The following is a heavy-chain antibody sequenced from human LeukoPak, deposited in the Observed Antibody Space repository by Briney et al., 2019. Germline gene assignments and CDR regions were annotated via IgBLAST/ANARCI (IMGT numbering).Heavy chain of an antibody. Sequence: GSLRLSCAASGFTFSSYDMHWVRQATGKGLEWVSAIGTAGDPYYPGSVKGRFTISRENAKNSLYLQMNSLRAGDTAVYYCARGSSGWYEDAFDIWGQGTMVTVSS. CDR1: GFTFSSYD. J-gene: IGHJ3*02. V-gene: IGHV3-13*05. CDR3: ARGSSGWYEDAFDI. CDR2: IGTAGDP. D-gene: IGHD6-19*01.